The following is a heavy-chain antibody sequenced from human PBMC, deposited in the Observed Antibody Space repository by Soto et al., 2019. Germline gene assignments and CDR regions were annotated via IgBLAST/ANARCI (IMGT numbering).Heavy chain of an antibody. D-gene: IGHD3-3*01. CDR2: INHSGST. CDR3: ARDREYSFGLTYDI. CDR1: GFTFSSYS. J-gene: IGHJ3*02. Sequence: SETLRLSCAASGFTFSSYSMNWVRQAPGKGLEWIGEINHSGSTNYNPSLKSRVTISVDTSKNQISLNLRSVTAADTAVYYCARDREYSFGLTYDIWGQGTMVTVS. V-gene: IGHV4-34*01.